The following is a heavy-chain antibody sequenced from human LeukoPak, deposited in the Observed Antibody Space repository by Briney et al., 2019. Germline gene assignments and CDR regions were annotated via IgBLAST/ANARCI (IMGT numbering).Heavy chain of an antibody. CDR2: ISSSGSTI. CDR3: AREPMATNSLDY. V-gene: IGHV3-11*01. D-gene: IGHD5-24*01. Sequence: GGSLRLSCAASGFTFSDYYMSWIRQAPGKGLEWVSYISSSGSTIYYADSVKGRFSISRDNAKNSLYLQMNSLRAEDTAVYYCAREPMATNSLDYWGQGTLVTVSS. J-gene: IGHJ4*02. CDR1: GFTFSDYY.